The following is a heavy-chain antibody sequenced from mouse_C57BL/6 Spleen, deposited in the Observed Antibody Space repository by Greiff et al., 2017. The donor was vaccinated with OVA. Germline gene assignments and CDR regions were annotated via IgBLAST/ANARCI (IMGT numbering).Heavy chain of an antibody. V-gene: IGHV5-17*01. Sequence: EVKVEESGGGLVKPGGSLKLSCAASGFTFSDYGMHWVRQAPEKGLEWVAYISSGSSTIYYADTVKGRFTISRDNAKNTLFLQMTSLRSEDTAMYYCARRNYDEAMDYWGQGTSVTDSS. CDR3: ARRNYDEAMDY. D-gene: IGHD2-4*01. J-gene: IGHJ4*01. CDR2: ISSGSSTI. CDR1: GFTFSDYG.